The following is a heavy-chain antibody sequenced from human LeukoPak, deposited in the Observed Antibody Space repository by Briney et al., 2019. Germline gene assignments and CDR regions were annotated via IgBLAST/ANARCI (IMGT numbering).Heavy chain of an antibody. Sequence: SETLSLTCTVSAGSISSNSYYWGWIRQPPGKGLPWIGSIYYSGSTYYNPSLKSRVTISVDKSKNQFSPKLSSVTAADTAVYYCAREARDSSGWNLDYWGQGTLVTVSS. J-gene: IGHJ4*02. CDR3: AREARDSSGWNLDY. CDR1: AGSISSNSYY. V-gene: IGHV4-39*07. D-gene: IGHD6-19*01. CDR2: IYYSGST.